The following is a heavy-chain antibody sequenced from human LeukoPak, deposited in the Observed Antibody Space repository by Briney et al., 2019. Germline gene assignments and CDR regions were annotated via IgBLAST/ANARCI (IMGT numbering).Heavy chain of an antibody. CDR1: GFTFTDAW. V-gene: IGHV3-15*01. J-gene: IGHJ4*02. D-gene: IGHD3-10*01. Sequence: GGSLRLSCAASGFTFTDAWMRWVRQAPGKGLEWVGPIKSRNHGGTTDYPAPVKGRFTISRDDSKNTLYLQMNSLKTEDTAVYYCTTSYDYDSGSYYNFWGQGTLVTVSS. CDR2: IKSRNHGGTT. CDR3: TTSYDYDSGSYYNF.